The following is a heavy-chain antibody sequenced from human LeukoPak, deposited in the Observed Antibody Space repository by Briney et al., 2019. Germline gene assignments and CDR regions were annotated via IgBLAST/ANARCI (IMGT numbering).Heavy chain of an antibody. J-gene: IGHJ4*02. V-gene: IGHV3-11*01. Sequence: GGSLRLSCAASGFTVSSNYMSWIRQAPGKGLEWVSYISSSGSTIYYADSVKGRFTISRDNAKNSLYLQMNSLRAEDTAVYYCARDARSSSCGYWGQGTLVTVSS. D-gene: IGHD6-13*01. CDR1: GFTVSSNY. CDR3: ARDARSSSCGY. CDR2: ISSSGSTI.